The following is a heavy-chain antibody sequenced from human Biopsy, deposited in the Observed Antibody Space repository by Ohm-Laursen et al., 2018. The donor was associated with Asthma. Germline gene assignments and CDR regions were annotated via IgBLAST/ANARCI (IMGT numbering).Heavy chain of an antibody. Sequence: GTLSLTCSLSSGSGGYMRSGNYYWGWIRQPPGKGLEWIGSIYYSGTTYYNPSLESRVTVSADTSKNQLSLKLTSATAADTAVYYCVRGSSSWHHGPFHYYYGLDVWGQGTPVTVSS. V-gene: IGHV4-39*01. J-gene: IGHJ6*02. D-gene: IGHD6-13*01. CDR3: VRGSSSWHHGPFHYYYGLDV. CDR1: SGSGGYMRSGNYY. CDR2: IYYSGTT.